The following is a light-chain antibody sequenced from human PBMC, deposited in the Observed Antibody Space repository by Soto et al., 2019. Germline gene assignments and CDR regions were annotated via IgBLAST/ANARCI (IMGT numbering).Light chain of an antibody. Sequence: QSALTQPASVSGSPGQSIXISCTGTSSDVGGYNYVSWYQQHPGKAPKLMIYEVSNRPSGVSNRFSGSKSGNTASLTISGLXAEDXADYYCSSYTSSSTGVFGTGTKLTVL. CDR1: SSDVGGYNY. V-gene: IGLV2-14*01. CDR2: EVS. J-gene: IGLJ1*01. CDR3: SSYTSSSTGV.